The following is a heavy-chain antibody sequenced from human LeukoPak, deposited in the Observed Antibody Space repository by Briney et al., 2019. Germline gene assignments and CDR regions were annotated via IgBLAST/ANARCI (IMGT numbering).Heavy chain of an antibody. Sequence: GRSLRLSCAASGLTFSNYGMHWVRQAPGKGLEWVAVTWYDGSNKYYADSVKGRFTISRDNSKNTLYLQMNSLRAEDTAVYYCAGAGDYWGQGTLVTVSS. V-gene: IGHV3-33*01. J-gene: IGHJ4*02. CDR1: GLTFSNYG. CDR3: AGAGDY. CDR2: TWYDGSNK. D-gene: IGHD3-10*01.